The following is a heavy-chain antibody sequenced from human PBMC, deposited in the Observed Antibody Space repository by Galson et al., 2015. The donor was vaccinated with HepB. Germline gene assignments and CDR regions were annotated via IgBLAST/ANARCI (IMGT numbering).Heavy chain of an antibody. CDR1: GGSISSSH. Sequence: SETLSLTCTVSGGSISSSHWSWIRQPPGKGREWIGYISSTGNTNYNPSLKSRVTISVDKSKTQFSLQLPSVTAADTAAYYCTRAPNHYYFDTWVQGTLVTVSS. CDR3: TRAPNHYYFDT. CDR2: ISSTGNT. V-gene: IGHV4-59*08. J-gene: IGHJ4*02. D-gene: IGHD2-8*01.